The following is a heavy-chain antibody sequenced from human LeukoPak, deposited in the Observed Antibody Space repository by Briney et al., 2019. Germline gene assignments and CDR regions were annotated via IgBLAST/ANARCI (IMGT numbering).Heavy chain of an antibody. J-gene: IGHJ4*02. D-gene: IGHD5-18*01. CDR1: GFTFSSYG. Sequence: GGSLRLSCAASGFTFSSYGMHWVRQAPGKGLEWVAVISYDGSNKYYADSVKGRFTISRDNAKNSLYLQMNSLRAEDTAVYSCARDKTRGLGYSYSKSGNYFDYWGQGTLVTVSS. V-gene: IGHV3-30*03. CDR2: ISYDGSNK. CDR3: ARDKTRGLGYSYSKSGNYFDY.